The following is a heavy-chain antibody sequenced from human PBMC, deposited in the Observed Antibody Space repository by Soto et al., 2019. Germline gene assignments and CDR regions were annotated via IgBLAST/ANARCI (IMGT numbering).Heavy chain of an antibody. V-gene: IGHV3-33*01. CDR3: AREGYYDYVWGSYRYYYYGIDV. D-gene: IGHD3-16*02. CDR2: IWYDGSNK. J-gene: IGHJ6*02. Sequence: GGSLRLSCAASGFTFSSYGMHWVRQAPGKGLEWVAVIWYDGSNKYYADSVKGRFTISRDNSKNTLYLQTNSLRAEDTAVYYCAREGYYDYVWGSYRYYYYGIDVWGQGTTVTVSS. CDR1: GFTFSSYG.